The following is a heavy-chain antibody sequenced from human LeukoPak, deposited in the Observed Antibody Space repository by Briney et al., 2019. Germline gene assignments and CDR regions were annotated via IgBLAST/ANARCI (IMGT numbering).Heavy chain of an antibody. CDR3: AKDVYGDYGGLDY. CDR2: TSSSGNTI. D-gene: IGHD4-17*01. Sequence: PGGSLRLSCAASGFTFSNYEMNWVRQASGKGLEWVSYTSSSGNTIYYADSVKGRFAISRDNSKNTLYLQMNSLRAEDTAVYYCAKDVYGDYGGLDYWGQGTLVTVSS. V-gene: IGHV3-48*03. CDR1: GFTFSNYE. J-gene: IGHJ4*02.